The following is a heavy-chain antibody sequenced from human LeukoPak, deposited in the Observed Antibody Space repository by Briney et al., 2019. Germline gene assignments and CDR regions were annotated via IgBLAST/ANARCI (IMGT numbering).Heavy chain of an antibody. J-gene: IGHJ3*02. V-gene: IGHV3-21*01. CDR1: GFTFSSFT. CDR3: ARDLRPYSGYNALAFDI. Sequence: GGSLRLSCAASGFTFSSFTMNWGRQAPGKGLEWVSFISTSSSYIYYADSVKGRFTISRDNAKNSLYLQMNSLRAEDTAVYYCARDLRPYSGYNALAFDIWGKGTMVTVSS. D-gene: IGHD5-12*01. CDR2: ISTSSSYI.